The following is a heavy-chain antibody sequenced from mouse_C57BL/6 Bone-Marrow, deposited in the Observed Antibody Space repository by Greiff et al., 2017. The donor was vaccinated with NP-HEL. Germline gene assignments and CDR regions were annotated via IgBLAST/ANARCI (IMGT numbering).Heavy chain of an antibody. V-gene: IGHV1-26*01. D-gene: IGHD2-3*01. CDR2: INPNNGGT. Sequence: EVQLQQSGPELVKPGASVKISCKASGYTFTDYYMNWVKQSHGQSLEWIGDINPNNGGTSYNQKFKGKATLTVDKSSSTAYMELRSLTSEDSAVYYCARGGWLLFDYWGQGTTLTVSS. CDR3: ARGGWLLFDY. J-gene: IGHJ2*01. CDR1: GYTFTDYY.